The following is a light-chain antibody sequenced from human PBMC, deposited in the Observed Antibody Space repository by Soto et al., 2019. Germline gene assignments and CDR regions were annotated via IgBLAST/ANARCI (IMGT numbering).Light chain of an antibody. CDR1: QSVSSY. V-gene: IGKV3-11*01. CDR3: HQRSDWPLT. CDR2: DAS. J-gene: IGKJ1*01. Sequence: EIVLSQSPSILSINTGERATLSCRSSQSVSSYFAWYQQKPGQAPRLLIYDASSRATGIPARFSGTGSGTDFTLTISSLEPEDFAVYYCHQRSDWPLTFGQWTK.